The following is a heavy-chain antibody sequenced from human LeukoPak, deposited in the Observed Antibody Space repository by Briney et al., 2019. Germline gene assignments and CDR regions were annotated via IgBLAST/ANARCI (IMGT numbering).Heavy chain of an antibody. CDR2: ITNGGSTI. CDR3: ATDGAGFDT. Sequence: GGSLRLSCAASGFTFSDYNMNWVRQAPGKGLEWVSYITNGGSTIHHADSVKGRFTISRDNAKKSLYLEMNNLRAEDTAVYYCATDGAGFDTWGQGVLVTVSS. V-gene: IGHV3-11*01. CDR1: GFTFSDYN. J-gene: IGHJ5*02.